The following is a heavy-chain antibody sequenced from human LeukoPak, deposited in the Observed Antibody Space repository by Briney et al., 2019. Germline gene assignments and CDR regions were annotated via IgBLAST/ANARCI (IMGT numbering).Heavy chain of an antibody. V-gene: IGHV3-64D*09. J-gene: IGHJ4*02. CDR1: GFTFSSYV. CDR2: ITSNGYT. Sequence: PGGSLRLSCSASGFTFSSYVMHWVRQAPGKGLEYVSAITSNGYTYYADSVKGRFTISRDNSKNTLYLQMSSLRAEDTALYYCAKDQHCSSTSCYEKGQFDYWGQGTLVTVSS. D-gene: IGHD2-2*01. CDR3: AKDQHCSSTSCYEKGQFDY.